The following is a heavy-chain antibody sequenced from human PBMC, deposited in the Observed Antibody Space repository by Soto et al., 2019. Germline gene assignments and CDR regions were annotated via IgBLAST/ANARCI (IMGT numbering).Heavy chain of an antibody. Sequence: PSETLSLTFTVSGGSISSSSYYWGWIRQPPGKGLEWIGSIYYSGSTYYKPSLKSRVTISVDTSKNQFSLKLSSVTAADTAVYYCARREIQLSLPFDCWGQVTLITVCS. CDR3: ARREIQLSLPFDC. D-gene: IGHD5-18*01. V-gene: IGHV4-39*01. CDR1: GGSISSSSYY. CDR2: IYYSGST. J-gene: IGHJ4*02.